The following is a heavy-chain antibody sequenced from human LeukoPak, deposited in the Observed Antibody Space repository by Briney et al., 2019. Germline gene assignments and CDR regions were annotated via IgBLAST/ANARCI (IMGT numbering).Heavy chain of an antibody. Sequence: SQTLSLTCTVSGGSISSGDYYWRWLPQPQGKGLEWIGYIYYSGSTYYNPSIKSRVTISVDTSKNQFSLKLSSVTAADTAVYYCARDTTSPYSSDAFDIWGQGTMVTVSS. CDR3: ARDTTSPYSSDAFDI. V-gene: IGHV4-30-4*08. D-gene: IGHD4-11*01. J-gene: IGHJ3*02. CDR2: IYYSGST. CDR1: GGSISSGDYY.